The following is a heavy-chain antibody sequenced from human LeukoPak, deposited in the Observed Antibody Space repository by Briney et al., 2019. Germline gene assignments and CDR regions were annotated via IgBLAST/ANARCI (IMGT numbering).Heavy chain of an antibody. J-gene: IGHJ4*02. CDR3: ARGSDARYYANTFFNY. CDR2: IYHSGST. CDR1: GGSISSSNW. V-gene: IGHV4-4*02. Sequence: SETLSLTCAVSGGSISSSNWWSWVRQPPGKGLEWIGEIYHSGSTNYNPSLKSRVTISVDKSKNQFSLKLSSVTAADTAVYYCARGSDARYYANTFFNYWGQGTLVTVSS. D-gene: IGHD3-16*01.